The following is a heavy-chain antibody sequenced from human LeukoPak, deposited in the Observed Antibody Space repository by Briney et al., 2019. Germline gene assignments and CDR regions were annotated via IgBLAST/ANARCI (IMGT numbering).Heavy chain of an antibody. CDR2: ISGSGGST. J-gene: IGHJ4*02. CDR3: AKGMASNTGGIDY. D-gene: IGHD3-16*01. V-gene: IGHV3-23*01. Sequence: GGSLRLSCAASGFTFRNAWMSWVRQAPGKGLEWVSAISGSGGSTYYADSVKGRFTISRDNSKNTLYLQMNSLRAEDTAVYYCAKGMASNTGGIDYWGQGTLVTVSS. CDR1: GFTFRNAW.